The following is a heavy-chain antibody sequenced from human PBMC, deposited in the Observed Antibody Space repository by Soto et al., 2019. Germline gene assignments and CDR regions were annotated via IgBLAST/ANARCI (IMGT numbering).Heavy chain of an antibody. J-gene: IGHJ3*02. V-gene: IGHV3-9*01. CDR3: AKDHGYSSSWNDAFDI. Sequence: GGSLRLSCAASGFIFDDYAMHWVRQAPGKGLEWVSRISWNSGYIGYADSVKGRFTISRDNAKNSLYLQMNSLRTEDTALYYCAKDHGYSSSWNDAFDIWGEGTMVTV. D-gene: IGHD6-13*01. CDR1: GFIFDDYA. CDR2: ISWNSGYI.